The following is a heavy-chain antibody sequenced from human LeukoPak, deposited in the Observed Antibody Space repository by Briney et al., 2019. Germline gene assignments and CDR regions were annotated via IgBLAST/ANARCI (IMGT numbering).Heavy chain of an antibody. Sequence: GGSLRLSCAASGFTFSSYAMSWVRQAPGKGLEWVSAISGSGGSTYYAGSVKGRFTISRDNSKNTLYLQMNSLRAEDTAVYYCARKEREYYYGSGSYQAYYGMDVWGQGTTVTVSS. CDR3: ARKEREYYYGSGSYQAYYGMDV. D-gene: IGHD3-10*01. V-gene: IGHV3-23*01. CDR1: GFTFSSYA. J-gene: IGHJ6*02. CDR2: ISGSGGST.